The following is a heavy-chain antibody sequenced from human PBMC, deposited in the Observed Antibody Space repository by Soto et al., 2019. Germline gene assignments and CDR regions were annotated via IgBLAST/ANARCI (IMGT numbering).Heavy chain of an antibody. J-gene: IGHJ6*02. Sequence: LRLSCAASGFTFSSYAMSWVRQAPGKGLEWVSAISGSGGSTYYADSVKGRFTISRDNSKNTLYLQMNSLRAEDTAVYYCAKDLGTYDFWSGYRYYYYYGMDVWGQGTTVTVSS. CDR2: ISGSGGST. V-gene: IGHV3-23*01. CDR3: AKDLGTYDFWSGYRYYYYYGMDV. CDR1: GFTFSSYA. D-gene: IGHD3-3*01.